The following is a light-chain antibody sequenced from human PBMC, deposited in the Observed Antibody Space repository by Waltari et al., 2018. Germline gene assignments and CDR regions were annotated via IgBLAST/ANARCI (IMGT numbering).Light chain of an antibody. CDR3: QQYYSIPWT. Sequence: DIVMTQSPDSLAVSLGERATVNCKSSQNVLYSPQNKGFLAWFQQKLGQPPKLLIYWASTRESGVPVRFSGSGSGRDFTLTISSLQAEDVAVYYCQQYYSIPWTFGQGTKVEIK. J-gene: IGKJ1*01. CDR1: QNVLYSPQNKGF. V-gene: IGKV4-1*01. CDR2: WAS.